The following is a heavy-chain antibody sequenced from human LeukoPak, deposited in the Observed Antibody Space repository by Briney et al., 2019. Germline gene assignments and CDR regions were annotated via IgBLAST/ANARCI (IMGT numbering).Heavy chain of an antibody. V-gene: IGHV1-2*02. D-gene: IGHD4-17*01. J-gene: IGHJ5*02. CDR1: GCTFTGYY. Sequence: ASVKVSCKASGCTFTGYYMHWVRQAPGQGLEWMGWINPNSGGTNYAQKFQGRVTMTRDTSISTAYMELSRLRSDDTAVYYCARDPDDYGDDGWFDPWGQGTLVTVSS. CDR2: INPNSGGT. CDR3: ARDPDDYGDDGWFDP.